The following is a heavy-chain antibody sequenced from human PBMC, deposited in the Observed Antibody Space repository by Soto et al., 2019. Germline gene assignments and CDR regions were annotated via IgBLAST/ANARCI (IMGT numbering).Heavy chain of an antibody. CDR2: IIPILGIA. D-gene: IGHD3-22*01. J-gene: IGHJ5*02. CDR3: ARDINYYDSSGYYGWFDP. CDR1: GGTFSSYT. Sequence: SVKVSCKASGGTFSSYTISWVRQAPGQGLEWMGRIIPILGIANYAQKFQGRVTITADKSTSTAYMELSSLRSEDTAVYYCARDINYYDSSGYYGWFDPWGQGTLVTVSS. V-gene: IGHV1-69*04.